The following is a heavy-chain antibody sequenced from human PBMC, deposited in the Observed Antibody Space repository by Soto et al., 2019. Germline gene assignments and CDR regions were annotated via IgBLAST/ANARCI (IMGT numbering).Heavy chain of an antibody. CDR1: RFIFINYA. D-gene: IGHD6-13*01. CDR2: ISGTGDSI. Sequence: EVQLLESGGGLVQPGGSLRLSCAVSRFIFINYAMSWVRQARGAGREWVSVISGTGDSIYYADSVKGRFTISRDNSKNTLYLEMNRLRAEDTAIYYCAKDRGFSSWYVSEYWGQGTLVTVSS. V-gene: IGHV3-23*01. CDR3: AKDRGFSSWYVSEY. J-gene: IGHJ4*02.